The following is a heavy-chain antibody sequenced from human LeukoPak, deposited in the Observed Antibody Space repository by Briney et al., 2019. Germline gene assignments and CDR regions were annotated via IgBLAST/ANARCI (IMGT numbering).Heavy chain of an antibody. CDR2: IYSGGST. CDR3: AREGYSSGWHYFDY. V-gene: IGHV3-53*01. CDR1: GFTVSSSY. Sequence: GGSLRLSCATSGFTVSSSYLSWVRQAPGKGLEWVSVIYSGGSTYYADSVKGRFTISRDNSKNTLYLQMNSLRAEDTAVYYCAREGYSSGWHYFDYWGQGTLVTVSS. J-gene: IGHJ4*02. D-gene: IGHD6-19*01.